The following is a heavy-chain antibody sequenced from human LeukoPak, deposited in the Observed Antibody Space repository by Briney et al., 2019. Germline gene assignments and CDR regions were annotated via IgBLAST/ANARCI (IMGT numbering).Heavy chain of an antibody. Sequence: GRSLRLSCAASGFTFSSYSMNWVRQAPGKGLEWVSSISSSSSYIYYADSVKGRFTISRDNAKNSLYLQMNSLRAEDTAVYYCARGVPLGYCSGGSCPYLFDYWGQGTLVTVSS. V-gene: IGHV3-21*01. D-gene: IGHD2-15*01. CDR2: ISSSSSYI. CDR1: GFTFSSYS. J-gene: IGHJ4*02. CDR3: ARGVPLGYCSGGSCPYLFDY.